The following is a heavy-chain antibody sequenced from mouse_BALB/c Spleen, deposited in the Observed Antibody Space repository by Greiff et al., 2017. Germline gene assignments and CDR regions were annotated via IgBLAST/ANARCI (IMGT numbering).Heavy chain of an antibody. V-gene: IGHV5-17*02. J-gene: IGHJ3*01. CDR1: GFTFSSFG. Sequence: EVHLVESGGGLVQPGGSRKLSCAASGFTFSSFGMHWVRQAPEKGLEWVAYISSGSSTIYYADTVKGRFTISRDNPKNTLFLQMTSLRSEDTAMYYCARFGAYWGQGTLVTVSA. CDR2: ISSGSSTI. CDR3: ARFGAY.